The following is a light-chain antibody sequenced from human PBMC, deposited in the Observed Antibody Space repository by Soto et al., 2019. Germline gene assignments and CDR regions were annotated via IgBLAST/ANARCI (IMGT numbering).Light chain of an antibody. CDR3: GTWDYSLNAGA. V-gene: IGLV1-51*01. CDR2: DNN. CDR1: SSNIGNDY. J-gene: IGLJ2*01. Sequence: QSVLTQPPSVSAAPGQRVTISCSGSSSNIGNDYVSWYQQSPGTAPKLLIYDNNKRPSGIPDRFSGSKSGTSATLDITGLQTGDEADYYCGTWDYSLNAGAFGGGTKVTVL.